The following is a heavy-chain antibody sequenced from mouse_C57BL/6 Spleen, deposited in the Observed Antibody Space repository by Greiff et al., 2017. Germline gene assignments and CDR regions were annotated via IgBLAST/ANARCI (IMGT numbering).Heavy chain of an antibody. D-gene: IGHD1-1*01. CDR3: ARGRGITTVKGYAMDY. CDR2: IYPGGGYT. CDR1: GYTFTNYW. Sequence: VKLQESGAELVRPGTSVKMSCKASGYTFTNYWIGWAKQRPGHGLEWIGDIYPGGGYTNYNEKFKGKATLTADKSSSTAYMQFSSLTSEDAALDYCARGRGITTVKGYAMDYWGQGTSVTVSS. V-gene: IGHV1-63*01. J-gene: IGHJ4*01.